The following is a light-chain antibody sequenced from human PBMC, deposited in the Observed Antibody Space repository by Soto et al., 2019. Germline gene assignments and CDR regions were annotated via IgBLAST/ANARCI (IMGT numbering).Light chain of an antibody. CDR1: QSLSSSY. Sequence: EIVLTQSPDTLSWSPGERVTLSCRASQSLSSSYFGWYQQRHGQAPRLLIYNTSNRATGIQDRLSGSGSGTDFTLTSSCLEPEDFAGYYCQQYSSAPAWTFGQGTKVEMK. V-gene: IGKV3-20*01. J-gene: IGKJ1*01. CDR3: QQYSSAPAWT. CDR2: NTS.